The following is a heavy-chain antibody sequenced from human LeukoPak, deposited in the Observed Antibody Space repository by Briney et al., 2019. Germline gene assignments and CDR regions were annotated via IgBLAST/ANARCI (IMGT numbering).Heavy chain of an antibody. CDR1: GFAFGEYA. CDR2: ISYDGGNK. Sequence: GGSLRLSCAASGFAFGEYAMHWVRQAPGKGLEWVAVISYDGGNKYYADSVKGRFTISRDNSKNTLYLQMNSLRAEDTAVYYCARDGSRGGSGPDGMDVWGQGTTVTVSS. D-gene: IGHD3-10*01. CDR3: ARDGSRGGSGPDGMDV. V-gene: IGHV3-30-3*01. J-gene: IGHJ6*02.